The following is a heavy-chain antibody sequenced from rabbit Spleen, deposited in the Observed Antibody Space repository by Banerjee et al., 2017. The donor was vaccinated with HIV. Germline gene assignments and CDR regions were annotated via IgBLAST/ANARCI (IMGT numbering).Heavy chain of an antibody. CDR1: GFDFSSSDY. Sequence: QSLEESGGDLVKPGASLTLTCNASGFDFSSSDYICWVRQALGKGLEWIACIEVGSSGFTYFATWAKGRFTISKTSSTTVTLQMTRLTAADTATYFCARDTSSSFSTYGMDLWGQGTLVTVS. CDR2: IEVGSSGFT. CDR3: ARDTSSSFSTYGMDL. J-gene: IGHJ6*01. D-gene: IGHD1-1*01. V-gene: IGHV1S40*01.